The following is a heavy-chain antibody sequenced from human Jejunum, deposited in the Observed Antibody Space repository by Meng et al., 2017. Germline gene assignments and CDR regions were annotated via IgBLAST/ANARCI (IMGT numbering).Heavy chain of an antibody. V-gene: IGHV3-33*08. CDR1: GFTFSSFG. CDR2: IWSDETK. CDR3: ASYYGSGGYDK. J-gene: IGHJ4*02. Sequence: GESLKISCAASGFTFSSFGMHWVRQAPGQGLEWVAVIWSDETKSYAESVKGRFTISRDNSKNTLYLQMNSLRGEDTAVYYCASYYGSGGYDKWGQGTVVTVSS. D-gene: IGHD3-10*01.